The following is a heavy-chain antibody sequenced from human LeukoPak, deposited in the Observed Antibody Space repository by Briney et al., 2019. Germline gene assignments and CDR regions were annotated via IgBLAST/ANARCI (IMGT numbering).Heavy chain of an antibody. V-gene: IGHV4-59*01. CDR3: GCTNYNPPLKRRVTISVDTCKNHYYLVLSSVNAADRGVYCCAIGLMMAVAGRGEFHY. J-gene: IGHJ4*02. CDR1: GASISSYY. D-gene: IGHD1-14*01. CDR2: IYYSGST. Sequence: SETLSLTCTVSGASISSYYWSWIRQPPGKGLEWIGYIYYSGSTNYNPSLKSRVTISVDTSKNQFSLKLSSLTAADTAFYYCGCTNYNPPLKRRVTISVDTCKNHYYLVLSSVNAADRGVYCCAIGLMMAVAGRGEFHYWVQGSLV.